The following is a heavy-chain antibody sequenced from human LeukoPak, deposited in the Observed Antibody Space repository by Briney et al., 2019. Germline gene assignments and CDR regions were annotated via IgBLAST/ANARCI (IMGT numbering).Heavy chain of an antibody. J-gene: IGHJ6*03. CDR1: GGSFSGYY. V-gene: IGHV4-34*01. CDR2: INHSEST. CDR3: ARANGWYYYYYMDV. D-gene: IGHD6-19*01. Sequence: SETLSLTCAVYGGSFSGYYWSWIRQPPGKGLEWIGEINHSESTNYNQSLKSRVTISVDPSKNQFSLKLSSVTAADTAVYYCARANGWYYYYYMDVWGKGTTVTVSS.